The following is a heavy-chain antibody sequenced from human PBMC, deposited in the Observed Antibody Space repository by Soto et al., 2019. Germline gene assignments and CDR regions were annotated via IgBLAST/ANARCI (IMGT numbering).Heavy chain of an antibody. Sequence: QLQLQESGSGLVKPSQTLSLTCAVSGGSISSGGYSWSWIRQPPGKGLEWIGYIYHSGYTYGNPSLKSRVTTSVVRSKNQFSLKLSSVTAADTAVYYCARAHYGDYGYGMDVWGQGTTVTVSS. CDR1: GGSISSGGYS. V-gene: IGHV4-30-2*01. CDR3: ARAHYGDYGYGMDV. D-gene: IGHD4-17*01. J-gene: IGHJ6*02. CDR2: IYHSGYT.